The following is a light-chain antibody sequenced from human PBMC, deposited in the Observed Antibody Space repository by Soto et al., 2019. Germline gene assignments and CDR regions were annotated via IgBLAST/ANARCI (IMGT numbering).Light chain of an antibody. Sequence: EIVLTQSPGTLSLSPGERATLSCRASQSVSSSYLAWYQQKPGQTPRLLIYGASSRATGIPDRFSGSGSGTDFTLTISRLEPEDFAVYYCQRYGSSPPFTFGPGTKADIK. J-gene: IGKJ3*01. CDR2: GAS. V-gene: IGKV3-20*01. CDR1: QSVSSSY. CDR3: QRYGSSPPFT.